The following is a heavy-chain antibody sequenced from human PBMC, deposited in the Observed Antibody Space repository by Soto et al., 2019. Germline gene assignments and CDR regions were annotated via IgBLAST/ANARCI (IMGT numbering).Heavy chain of an antibody. V-gene: IGHV3-21*01. D-gene: IGHD6-13*01. CDR1: GFTFSSYS. J-gene: IGHJ6*02. CDR3: AREYSSSWPHYYYYGMGV. CDR2: ISSSSSYI. Sequence: EVQLVESGGGLVKPGGSLRLSCAASGFTFSSYSMNWVRQAPGKGLEWVSSISSSSSYIYYADSVKGRFTISRDNAKNSLYLQMNSLRAEDTAVYYCAREYSSSWPHYYYYGMGVWGQGTTVTVSS.